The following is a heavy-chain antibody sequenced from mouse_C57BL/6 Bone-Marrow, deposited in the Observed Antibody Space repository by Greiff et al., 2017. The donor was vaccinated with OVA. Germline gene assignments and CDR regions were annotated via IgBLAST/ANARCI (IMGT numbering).Heavy chain of an antibody. D-gene: IGHD1-1*01. Sequence: VQLQQSGAELVRPGSSVKLSCKASGYTFTSYWMDWVKQRPGQGLEWIGNIYPSDSETHYNQKFKDKATLTVDKSSSTAYMQLSSLTSEDSAVYYCARVATVVYFDYWGQGTTLTVSS. CDR2: IYPSDSET. CDR3: ARVATVVYFDY. J-gene: IGHJ2*01. V-gene: IGHV1-61*01. CDR1: GYTFTSYW.